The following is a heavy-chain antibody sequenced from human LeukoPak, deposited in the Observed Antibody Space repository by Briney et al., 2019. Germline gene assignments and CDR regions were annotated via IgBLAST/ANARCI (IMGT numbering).Heavy chain of an antibody. CDR3: ARDPGGGNRRGYFDY. CDR1: GGSFSGYY. CDR2: INHSGST. Sequence: SETLSLTCAVYGGSFSGYYWSWIRQPPGKGLEWIGEINHSGSTNYNPSLKSRVTISVDTSKNQFSLKLSSVTAADTAVYYCARDPGGGNRRGYFDYWGQGTLVTVSS. J-gene: IGHJ4*02. D-gene: IGHD4-23*01. V-gene: IGHV4-34*01.